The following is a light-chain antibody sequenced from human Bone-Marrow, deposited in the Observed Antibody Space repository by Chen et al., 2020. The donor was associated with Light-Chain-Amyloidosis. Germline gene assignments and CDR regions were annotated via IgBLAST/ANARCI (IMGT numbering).Light chain of an antibody. V-gene: IGLV6-57*01. CDR3: QSYQGSSQGV. Sequence: FMLTQPHSVSESPGKTVIISCTRSSGSIATNYEQWYQQSPGSSPTTVIYEDDQRPSGVPDRFSGSIDRSSNSASLTISGLKTEDEADYYCQSYQGSSQGVFGGGTKLTVL. CDR1: SGSIATNY. CDR2: EDD. J-gene: IGLJ3*02.